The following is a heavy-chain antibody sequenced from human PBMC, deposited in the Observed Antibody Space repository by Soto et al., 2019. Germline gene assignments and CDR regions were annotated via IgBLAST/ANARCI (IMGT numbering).Heavy chain of an antibody. V-gene: IGHV3-7*01. CDR2: IKQDGSEQ. J-gene: IGHJ6*03. Sequence: PGESLKISCAASGFTFSSYWMSWVRQAPGKGLEWVANIKQDGSEQYYVDSVKGRFTISRDNAKNSLYLQMNSLRAEDTAVYYCARDTTGTTLYYYYMEVWGKGTTVNVS. D-gene: IGHD1-1*01. CDR3: ARDTTGTTLYYYYMEV. CDR1: GFTFSSYW.